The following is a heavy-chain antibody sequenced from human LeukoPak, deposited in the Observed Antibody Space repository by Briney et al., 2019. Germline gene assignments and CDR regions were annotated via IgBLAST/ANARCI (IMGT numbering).Heavy chain of an antibody. J-gene: IGHJ4*02. D-gene: IGHD6-13*01. CDR1: GDSVSNNSAA. CDR2: TYYRSKWYN. Sequence: SQTLSLTCAISGDSVSNNSAAWNWTRQSPSRGLGWLGRTYYRSKWYNDYAVSVKSRITINPDTSRNQFSLQLNSVTPEDTAVYYCARYDSATGHFDYWGQGTLVTVSS. CDR3: ARYDSATGHFDY. V-gene: IGHV6-1*01.